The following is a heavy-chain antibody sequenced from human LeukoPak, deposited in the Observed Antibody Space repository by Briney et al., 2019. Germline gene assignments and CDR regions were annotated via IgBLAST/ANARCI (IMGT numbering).Heavy chain of an antibody. V-gene: IGHV1-69*01. CDR2: IIPIFGTA. Sequence: GSSVKVSCKASGGTFSSYAISWVRQAPGQGLEWMGGIIPIFGTANYAQKFQGRVTITADESTSTAYMELSSLRSEDTAVYYCARAISNYDSSAYYRSDAFDTWGQGTMVTVSS. CDR3: ARAISNYDSSAYYRSDAFDT. J-gene: IGHJ3*02. CDR1: GGTFSSYA. D-gene: IGHD3-22*01.